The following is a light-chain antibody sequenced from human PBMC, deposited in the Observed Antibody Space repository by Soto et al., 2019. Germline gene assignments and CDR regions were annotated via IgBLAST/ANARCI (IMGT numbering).Light chain of an antibody. CDR1: SRDVGGYVY. V-gene: IGLV2-14*01. Sequence: QSAPTKPDSLSVSPVQSITIFCTGTSRDVGGYVYVSWYQQHPGKAPKLMISEVSHRPSGVFYRFSGSKSGNTASLTISGLQAEDEADYYCSSYPSSSTLVFGTGTKVTVL. CDR3: SSYPSSSTLV. J-gene: IGLJ1*01. CDR2: EVS.